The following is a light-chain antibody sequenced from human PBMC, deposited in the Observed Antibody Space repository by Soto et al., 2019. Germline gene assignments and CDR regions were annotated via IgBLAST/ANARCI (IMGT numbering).Light chain of an antibody. J-gene: IGLJ2*01. Sequence: NFMLTQPHSVSESPGKTVTISCTRSGGGMASYSVQWYQQRPGSAPSTVIFEDNQRPSGVPARFSGSIDSSSNSASLTISGLKTEDEADYYCQSYDSIIVFGGGTKLTVL. CDR3: QSYDSIIV. V-gene: IGLV6-57*04. CDR2: EDN. CDR1: GGGMASYS.